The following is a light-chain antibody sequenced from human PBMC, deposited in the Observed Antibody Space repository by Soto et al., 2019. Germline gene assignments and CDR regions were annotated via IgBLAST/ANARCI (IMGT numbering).Light chain of an antibody. V-gene: IGLV7-46*01. CDR3: MLSDNAAGV. CDR1: TGAVTSGHY. J-gene: IGLJ2*01. CDR2: DTV. Sequence: QAVVTQEPSLTVSPGGTVTLTCGSTTGAVTSGHYPYWFQQKPGQAPRTLIYDTVNRESWTPARFSGSLLGGKAALTLSGAQPEGEADYYCMLSDNAAGVLGGGTKLTVL.